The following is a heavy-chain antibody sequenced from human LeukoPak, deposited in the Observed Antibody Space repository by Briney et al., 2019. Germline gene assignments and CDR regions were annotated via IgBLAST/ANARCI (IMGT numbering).Heavy chain of an antibody. D-gene: IGHD1-26*01. CDR3: AREPLGWFDP. CDR2: IYYSGST. V-gene: IGHV4-59*06. CDR1: GGSISSYY. Sequence: SETLSLTCTVSGGSISSYYWSWIRQPPGKGLEWIGYIYYSGSTYYNPSLKSRVTISVDTSKNQFSLKLSSVTAADTAVYYCAREPLGWFDPWGQGTLVTVSS. J-gene: IGHJ5*02.